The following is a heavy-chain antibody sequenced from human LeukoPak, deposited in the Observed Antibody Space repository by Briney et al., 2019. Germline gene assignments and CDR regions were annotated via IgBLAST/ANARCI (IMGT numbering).Heavy chain of an antibody. CDR1: GFTFSSYA. V-gene: IGHV3-23*01. D-gene: IGHD5-24*01. CDR3: ARRGGSDGWGAFDI. J-gene: IGHJ3*02. CDR2: ISGSGGST. Sequence: GGSLRLSCAASGFTFSSYAMSWVRQAPGKGLEWVSAISGSGGSTYYADSVKGRFTISRDTSKNTLYIQMNSLSREGTAVYYCARRGGSDGWGAFDIWGQGTVVTVSS.